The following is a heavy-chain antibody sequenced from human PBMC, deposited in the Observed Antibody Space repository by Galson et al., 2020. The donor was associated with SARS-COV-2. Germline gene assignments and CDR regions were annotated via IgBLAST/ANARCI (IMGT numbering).Heavy chain of an antibody. J-gene: IGHJ3*02. V-gene: IGHV4-59*01. D-gene: IGHD3-22*01. CDR1: GGSLSSWS. CDR2: LFESGGT. Sequence: AWETLSLTCTVSGGSLSSWSWTWIRQPPGKGLQWIGDLFESGGTNSNPSLWGRVSISADTSKSHFSLKLSSVTAADTAVYYCARVTYYYNNSHQRSYVLDIWGQGTKVRVAS. CDR3: ARVTYYYNNSHQRSYVLDI.